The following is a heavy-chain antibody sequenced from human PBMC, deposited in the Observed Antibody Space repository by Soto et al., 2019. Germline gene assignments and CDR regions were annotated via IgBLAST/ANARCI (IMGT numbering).Heavy chain of an antibody. CDR1: GFTFSSYC. CDR3: AREFCTGGNCYDY. Sequence: RVSPRLSFAASGFTFSSYCMHWVRQAPGKGLEWVAVIWYDGSNKYYADSVKGRFAISRDNSKNTLYLQMNSLRAEDTAVYYCAREFCTGGNCYDYWGQGTMVTVSS. J-gene: IGHJ4*02. CDR2: IWYDGSNK. D-gene: IGHD2-8*02. V-gene: IGHV3-33*01.